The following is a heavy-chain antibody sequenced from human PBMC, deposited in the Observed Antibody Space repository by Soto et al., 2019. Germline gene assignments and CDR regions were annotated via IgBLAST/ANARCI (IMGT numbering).Heavy chain of an antibody. CDR1: GYSFTTYY. D-gene: IGHD3-3*01. CDR3: ARDESGQTHWFDP. J-gene: IGHJ5*02. V-gene: IGHV1-46*01. CDR2: INPSVGST. Sequence: ASVKVSCKASGYSFTTYYLYWVRQAPGQGLEWMATINPSVGSTSYAQKFQGRVTVTRDTATSTVYMELSSLRSEDTAVYYCARDESGQTHWFDPWGQGTLVTVSS.